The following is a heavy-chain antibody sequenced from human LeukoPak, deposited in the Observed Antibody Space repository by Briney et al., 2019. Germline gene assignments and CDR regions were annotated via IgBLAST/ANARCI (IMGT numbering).Heavy chain of an antibody. CDR2: ISAYNGNT. Sequence: ASVKVSCKASGYTFTSHGISWVRQAPGQGLEWMGWISAYNGNTNYAQKLQGRVTMTTDTSTSTAYMELRSMRSDDTAVYYCARYSSGWYHFDCWGQGTLVTVSS. J-gene: IGHJ4*02. D-gene: IGHD6-19*01. CDR1: GYTFTSHG. CDR3: ARYSSGWYHFDC. V-gene: IGHV1-18*01.